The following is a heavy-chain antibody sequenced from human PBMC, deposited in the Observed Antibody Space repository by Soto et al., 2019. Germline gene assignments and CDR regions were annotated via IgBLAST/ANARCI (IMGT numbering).Heavy chain of an antibody. Sequence: QVQLVQSGPEVKKPGASVKVSCKTSGYTFTSYGISWVRQAPGQGLEWMGWITTDKGKTTYAQKFQRRVTMTTDTSPSTAYMELRSLRSDDTAVYYCATRSPAFDYWGQGTLVTASS. CDR2: ITTDKGKT. CDR3: ATRSPAFDY. V-gene: IGHV1-18*01. J-gene: IGHJ4*02. CDR1: GYTFTSYG.